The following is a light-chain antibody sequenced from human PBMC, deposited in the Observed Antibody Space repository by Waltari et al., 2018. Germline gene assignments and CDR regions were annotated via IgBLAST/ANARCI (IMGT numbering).Light chain of an antibody. J-gene: IGKJ1*01. CDR3: HQYFTTPWT. Sequence: SLAVSLGERATINCKSSQSVLYSSNNRNYLAWYQQKPGQPPKLLIYWTSTREVGVPDRFSASGSGTDFTLTISSLQADDVAVYYCHQYFTTPWTFGQGTKVEIK. V-gene: IGKV4-1*01. CDR2: WTS. CDR1: QSVLYSSNNRNY.